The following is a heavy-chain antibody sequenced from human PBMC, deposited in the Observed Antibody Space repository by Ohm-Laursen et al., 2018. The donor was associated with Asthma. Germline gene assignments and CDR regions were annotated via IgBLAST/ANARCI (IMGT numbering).Heavy chain of an antibody. CDR2: INPNSGGT. CDR3: ARDHYYGSGPYYYYGMDV. Sequence: VSSVKVSCKASGYTFTGYYMHWVRQAPGQGLEWVGWINPNSGGTNYAQKFQGWVTMTRDTSISTAYMELSRLRSDDTAVYYCARDHYYGSGPYYYYGMDVWGQGTTVTVSS. D-gene: IGHD3-10*01. CDR1: GYTFTGYY. J-gene: IGHJ6*02. V-gene: IGHV1-2*04.